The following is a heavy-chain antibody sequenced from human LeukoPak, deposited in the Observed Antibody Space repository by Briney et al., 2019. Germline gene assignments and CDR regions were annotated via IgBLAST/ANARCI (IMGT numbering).Heavy chain of an antibody. J-gene: IGHJ6*03. V-gene: IGHV3-21*01. CDR1: GFTFSSYS. D-gene: IGHD1-26*01. CDR3: ARDPYSGSYSAYYYYYMDV. CDR2: ITSSSSYI. Sequence: GGSLRLSCAASGFTFSSYSMNWVRNAPGKGLEWVSSITSSSSYIYYADSVKGRFTISRDNAKNSLYLQMNSLRAEDTAVYYCARDPYSGSYSAYYYYYMDVWGKGTTVTVSS.